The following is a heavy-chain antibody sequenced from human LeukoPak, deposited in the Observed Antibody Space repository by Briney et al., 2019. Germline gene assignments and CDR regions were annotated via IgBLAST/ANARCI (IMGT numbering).Heavy chain of an antibody. Sequence: PGGSLRLSCTVSGITFSSYSMNWVRQAPGKGLEWVASISSSGDYKYYADSLKGRFTISRDNAKNSLYLQMSRLGAEDTAVFYCALTIASGTGWFRDFDYWGQGTLVTVSS. D-gene: IGHD6-19*01. CDR3: ALTIASGTGWFRDFDY. J-gene: IGHJ4*02. V-gene: IGHV3-21*01. CDR1: GITFSSYS. CDR2: ISSSGDYK.